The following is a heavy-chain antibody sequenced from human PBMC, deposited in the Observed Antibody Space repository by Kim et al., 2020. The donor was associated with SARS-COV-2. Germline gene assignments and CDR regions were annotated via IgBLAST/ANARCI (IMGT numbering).Heavy chain of an antibody. CDR3: ASSSVGSSSWLIDY. CDR2: INPNSGGT. Sequence: ASVKVSCKASGYTFTGYYMHWVRQAPGQGLEWMGRINPNSGGTNYAQKFQGRVTMTRDTSISTAYMELSRLRSDDTAVYYCASSSVGSSSWLIDYWGQGTLVTVSS. CDR1: GYTFTGYY. D-gene: IGHD6-13*01. V-gene: IGHV1-2*06. J-gene: IGHJ4*02.